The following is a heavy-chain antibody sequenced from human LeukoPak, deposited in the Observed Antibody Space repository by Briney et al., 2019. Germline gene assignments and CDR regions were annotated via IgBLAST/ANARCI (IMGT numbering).Heavy chain of an antibody. CDR3: AREYERFGVYFFDY. V-gene: IGHV4-61*02. CDR1: GGSISSGPYY. J-gene: IGHJ4*02. Sequence: SETLSLTCTVSGGSISSGPYYWSWIRQPAGKGLEWFGRVSTSGSTNYNPSLKSRVTISVDTSKNQFSLRLSSVSAADTAVYYCAREYERFGVYFFDYWGQGTLVTVSS. D-gene: IGHD3-10*01. CDR2: VSTSGST.